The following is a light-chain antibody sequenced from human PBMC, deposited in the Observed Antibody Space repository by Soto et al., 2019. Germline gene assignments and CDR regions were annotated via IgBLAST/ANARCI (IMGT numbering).Light chain of an antibody. CDR3: QQYYSYPLT. V-gene: IGKV1-9*01. CDR1: QGISSN. CDR2: AAS. J-gene: IGKJ4*01. Sequence: IQLTQSPSSLSASVGDRVIITCRASQGISSNLAWYQQKPGKAPKVLINAASTLQSGVPSRFSGSGSGTDFTLTISCLQSEDFATYYCQQYYSYPLTFGGGTKVDIK.